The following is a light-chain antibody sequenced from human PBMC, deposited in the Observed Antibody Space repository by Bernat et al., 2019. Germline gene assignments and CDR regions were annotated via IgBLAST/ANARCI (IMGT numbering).Light chain of an antibody. CDR1: QSISRW. CDR2: KAS. V-gene: IGKV1-5*03. Sequence: DIQMTQSPSTLSASVGDRVTMTCRASQSISRWLAWYQQKPGQAPKLLIYKASNLESGVPSRFSGSGSGSEFNLNISSLQPDDLATYYCQQYHSSSPYAFGQGTIVEIK. CDR3: QQYHSSSPYA. J-gene: IGKJ2*01.